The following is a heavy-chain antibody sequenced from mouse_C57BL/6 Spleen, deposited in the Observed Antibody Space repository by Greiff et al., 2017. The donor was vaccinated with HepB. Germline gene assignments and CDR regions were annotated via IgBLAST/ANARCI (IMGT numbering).Heavy chain of an antibody. D-gene: IGHD1-1*01. V-gene: IGHV1-53*01. Sequence: QVQLQQPATELVKPGASVKLSCKASGYTFTSYWMHWVKQRPGQGLEWIGNINPSNGGTNYNEKFKSKATLTVDKSSSTAYMQLSSLTSEDSAVYYCARLGLYYRDAMDYWGQGTSVTVSS. J-gene: IGHJ4*01. CDR1: GYTFTSYW. CDR3: ARLGLYYRDAMDY. CDR2: INPSNGGT.